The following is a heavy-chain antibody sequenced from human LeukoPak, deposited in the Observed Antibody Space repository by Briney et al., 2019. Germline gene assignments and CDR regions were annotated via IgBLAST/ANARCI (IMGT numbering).Heavy chain of an antibody. D-gene: IGHD4-17*01. CDR2: IYYSGST. CDR3: ARDGVRYGDYGFDY. J-gene: IGHJ4*02. V-gene: IGHV4-61*01. Sequence: SETLSXTCTVSGGSISSSTYYWSWLRQPPGKGPEWIGYIYYSGSTNYNPSLKSRVTISVDTSKNQFSLKLSSVTAADTAVYYCARDGVRYGDYGFDYWGQGTLVAVSS. CDR1: GGSISSSTYY.